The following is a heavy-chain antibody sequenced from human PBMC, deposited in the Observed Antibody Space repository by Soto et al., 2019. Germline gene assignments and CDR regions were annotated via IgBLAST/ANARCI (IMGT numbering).Heavy chain of an antibody. CDR3: ARDHPNDAFDI. CDR2: ISYDGSNK. CDR1: GFTFSSYA. V-gene: IGHV3-30-3*01. J-gene: IGHJ3*02. Sequence: GGSLRLSCAASGFTFSSYAMHWVRQAPGKGLEWVAVISYDGSNKYYADSVKGRFTISRDNSKNTLYLQMNSLRAEDTAVYYCARDHPNDAFDIWGQGTMVTVSS.